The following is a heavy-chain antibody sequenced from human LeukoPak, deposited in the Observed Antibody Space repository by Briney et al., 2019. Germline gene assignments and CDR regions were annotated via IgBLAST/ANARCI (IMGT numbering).Heavy chain of an antibody. CDR2: ISGSGGSP. D-gene: IGHD2-2*01. J-gene: IGHJ5*02. CDR1: EFTFTTYA. Sequence: GGSLRLSCAASEFTFTTYAMSWVRQAPGKGLEWVSTISGSGGSPYYAESVKGRFTISRDNSKNTLYLQMNSLRAEDTAVYYCAKVVGYCSSSSCGYDPWGQGTLVTVSS. V-gene: IGHV3-23*01. CDR3: AKVVGYCSSSSCGYDP.